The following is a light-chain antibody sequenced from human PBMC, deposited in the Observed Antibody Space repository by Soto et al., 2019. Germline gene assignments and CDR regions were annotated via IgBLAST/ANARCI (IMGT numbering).Light chain of an antibody. CDR1: SSNIGSNH. Sequence: QSVLTQPHSVSAAPRQKVTISCSGSSSNIGSNHVSWYHQLPGTAPKLVIYDNDQRPSGIPDRFSGSRSGTSATLAITGLQTGDEGDYYCGVWDSSLSAVVFGGGTQLTVL. CDR2: DND. CDR3: GVWDSSLSAVV. V-gene: IGLV1-51*01. J-gene: IGLJ2*01.